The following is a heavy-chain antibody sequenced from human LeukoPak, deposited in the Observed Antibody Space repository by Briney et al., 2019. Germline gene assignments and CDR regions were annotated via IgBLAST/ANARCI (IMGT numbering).Heavy chain of an antibody. D-gene: IGHD2-15*01. CDR2: ISSSSSYI. J-gene: IGHJ4*02. V-gene: IGHV3-21*01. CDR3: AGLRYCSGGSCPRHY. CDR1: GFTFSSYS. Sequence: PGGSLRLSCAASGFTFSSYSMNWARQAPGKGLEWVSSISSSSSYIYYADSVKGRFTISRDNAKNSLYLQMNSLRAEDTAVYYCAGLRYCSGGSCPRHYWGQGTLVTVSS.